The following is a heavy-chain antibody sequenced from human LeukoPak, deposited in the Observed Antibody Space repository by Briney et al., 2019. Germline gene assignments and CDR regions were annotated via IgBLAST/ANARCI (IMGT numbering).Heavy chain of an antibody. CDR1: GYSISSGYY. D-gene: IGHD6-19*01. CDR2: LYYSGST. Sequence: SETLSLTCTVSGYSISSGYYWGCIRQTPGKGLEWIGSLYYSGSTYYNPSLKSRVTISVDTSKNQFSLKLSSVTAADTAVYYCARGFYSSGWYYYYYMDVWGKGTTVTISS. V-gene: IGHV4-38-2*02. J-gene: IGHJ6*03. CDR3: ARGFYSSGWYYYYYMDV.